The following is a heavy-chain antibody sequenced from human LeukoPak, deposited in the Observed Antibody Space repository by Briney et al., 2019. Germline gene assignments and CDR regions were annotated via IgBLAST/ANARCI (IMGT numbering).Heavy chain of an antibody. CDR3: ALSTTTVTTRTLDY. V-gene: IGHV4-34*01. J-gene: IGHJ4*02. CDR1: GGSFSNYF. Sequence: KPSETLSLTCTVSGGSFSNYFWTWIRQPPGKGLEWIGEISLSGTIKYTPSLKSRVTISVDTSKNQFSLKLSTVTAADTAVYYCALSTTTVTTRTLDYWGQGALVIVSS. D-gene: IGHD4-17*01. CDR2: ISLSGTI.